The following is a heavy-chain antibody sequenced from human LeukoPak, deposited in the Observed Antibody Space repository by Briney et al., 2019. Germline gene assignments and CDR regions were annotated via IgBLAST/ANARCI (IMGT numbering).Heavy chain of an antibody. Sequence: GGSLRLSCAASGFGFRSYGMHWVRQAPGKGLEWVAFIRYDANIEYYADSVKGRFTISRDNPKNTLFLQMNSLRAVDTAVYYCAKGGSSSWDFFDYWGQGTLVTVSS. CDR3: AKGGSSSWDFFDY. D-gene: IGHD6-13*01. CDR1: GFGFRSYG. V-gene: IGHV3-30*02. J-gene: IGHJ4*02. CDR2: IRYDANIE.